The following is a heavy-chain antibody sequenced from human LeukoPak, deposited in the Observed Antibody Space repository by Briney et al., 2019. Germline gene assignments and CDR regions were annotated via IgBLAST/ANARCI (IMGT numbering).Heavy chain of an antibody. V-gene: IGHV3-33*01. D-gene: IGHD3-16*02. J-gene: IGHJ4*02. Sequence: PGRSLRLSCAASGFTFSSYGMNWVRQAPGKGLEWVAVIWYDGSNTYYADSVKGRFTISRDNSKSTLYLQMDSLRVEDTAVYYCARSPMITFGGVIVPGYYFDYWGQGILVIVPS. CDR3: ARSPMITFGGVIVPGYYFDY. CDR1: GFTFSSYG. CDR2: IWYDGSNT.